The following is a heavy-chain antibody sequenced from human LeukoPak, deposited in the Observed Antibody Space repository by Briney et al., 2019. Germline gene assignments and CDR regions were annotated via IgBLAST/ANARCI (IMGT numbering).Heavy chain of an antibody. D-gene: IGHD4-23*01. CDR2: IDYSGST. V-gene: IGHV4-59*08. J-gene: IGHJ5*02. CDR1: GGSISSYY. CDR3: ARHDPPVKYGGNSGNWFDP. Sequence: PSETLSLTCTVSGGSISSYYWSWIRQPPGKGLEWIGYIDYSGSTNYNLSLKSRVTISVDTSKNQFSLKLSSVTAADTAVYYCARHDPPVKYGGNSGNWFDPWGQGTLVTVSS.